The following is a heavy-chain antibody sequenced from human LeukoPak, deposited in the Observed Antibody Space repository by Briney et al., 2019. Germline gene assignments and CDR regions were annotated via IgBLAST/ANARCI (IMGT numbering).Heavy chain of an antibody. CDR1: GGSNSSYNW. J-gene: IGHJ4*02. V-gene: IGHV4-4*02. CDR2: IYHSGST. Sequence: SGTLSLTCVVSGGSNSSYNWWSWVRQPPGKGLEWIGEIYHSGSTNYNSSLKSRVTISVDTSKNQLSLKLTSVTAADTAVYYCTRWDDSAWGFGNWGPGTLVTVSS. D-gene: IGHD6-19*01. CDR3: TRWDDSAWGFGN.